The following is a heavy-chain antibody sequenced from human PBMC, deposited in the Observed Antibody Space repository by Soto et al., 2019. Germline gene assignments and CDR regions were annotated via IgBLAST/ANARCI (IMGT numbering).Heavy chain of an antibody. Sequence: PSQTLSLTCAISGDSASSNSAAWNWIRPSPSRGLEWLGRTYYRSKWYNDYAVSVKSRITINPDTSKNQFSLQVNSVTPEDTAVYYCARGDQWLDYWGQGPLVTVSS. D-gene: IGHD6-19*01. J-gene: IGHJ4*02. V-gene: IGHV6-1*01. CDR3: ARGDQWLDY. CDR2: TYYRSKWYN. CDR1: GDSASSNSAA.